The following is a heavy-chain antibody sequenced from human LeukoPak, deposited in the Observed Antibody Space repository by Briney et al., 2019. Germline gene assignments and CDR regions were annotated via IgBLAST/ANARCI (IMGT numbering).Heavy chain of an antibody. V-gene: IGHV3-23*01. Sequence: PGGSLRLSCVASGFPFSSYWMTWVRQAPGKGLEWVSAISGSGGGTYYADFAKGRFTISRDNSKNTLYLQLNSLRAEDTAVYYCAKKETGYDSSGYSYDYAFDIWGQGTMVTVSS. J-gene: IGHJ3*02. CDR2: ISGSGGGT. CDR3: AKKETGYDSSGYSYDYAFDI. CDR1: GFPFSSYW. D-gene: IGHD3-22*01.